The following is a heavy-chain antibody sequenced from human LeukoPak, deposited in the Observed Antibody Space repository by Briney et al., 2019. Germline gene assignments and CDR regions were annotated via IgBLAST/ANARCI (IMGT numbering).Heavy chain of an antibody. Sequence: SETPSLTCTVSGYSISSGYYWGWIRQPPGKGLEWIGSIYHSGSTYYNPSLKSRVTISVDTSKNQFSLELSSVTAADTAVYYCARVDSSSSPYYYYYMDVWGKGTTVTVSS. J-gene: IGHJ6*03. CDR1: GYSISSGYY. CDR2: IYHSGST. CDR3: ARVDSSSSPYYYYYMDV. D-gene: IGHD6-6*01. V-gene: IGHV4-38-2*02.